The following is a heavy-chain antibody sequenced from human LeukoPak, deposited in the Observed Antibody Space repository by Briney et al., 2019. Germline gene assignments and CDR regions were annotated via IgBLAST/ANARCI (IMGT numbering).Heavy chain of an antibody. D-gene: IGHD3-10*01. J-gene: IGHJ6*04. CDR1: GFTFNTYA. V-gene: IGHV4-34*01. Sequence: PGGTLRLSCAASGFTFNTYAMNWVRQAPGKGLEWIGEINHSGSTNYNPSLKSRVTISVDTSKNQFSLKLSSVTAADTAVYYCARAYGSGSFDVWGKGTTVTVSS. CDR2: INHSGST. CDR3: ARAYGSGSFDV.